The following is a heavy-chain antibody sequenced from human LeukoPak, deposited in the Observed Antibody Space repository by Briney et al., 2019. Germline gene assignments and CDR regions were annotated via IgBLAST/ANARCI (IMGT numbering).Heavy chain of an antibody. Sequence: GGSLRLSCSASGFPFSSYAMHWVRQAPGKGLEYVSAISDSGGSTYYADSVKGRFAISRDNSKNTLHLQMSSLRAEDTAVYFCVRGYSFGPYGMDVWGQGTTVTVSS. D-gene: IGHD2-15*01. CDR3: VRGYSFGPYGMDV. CDR1: GFPFSSYA. CDR2: ISDSGGST. J-gene: IGHJ6*02. V-gene: IGHV3-64D*09.